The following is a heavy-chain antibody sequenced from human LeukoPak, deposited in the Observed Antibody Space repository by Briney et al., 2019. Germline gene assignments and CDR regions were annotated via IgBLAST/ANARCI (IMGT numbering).Heavy chain of an antibody. CDR1: GFTLSSYA. J-gene: IGHJ4*02. V-gene: IGHV3-23*01. CDR3: AKEEWLLAVYFDY. CDR2: ISGSGVST. Sequence: GGSLRLSCAASGFTLSSYAMSWVRQAPGKGLEWVSTISGSGVSTYYADSVKGQFTISRDNSKNTLYLQMNSLRAEDTAVYYCAKEEWLLAVYFDYWGQGTLVTVSS. D-gene: IGHD3-3*01.